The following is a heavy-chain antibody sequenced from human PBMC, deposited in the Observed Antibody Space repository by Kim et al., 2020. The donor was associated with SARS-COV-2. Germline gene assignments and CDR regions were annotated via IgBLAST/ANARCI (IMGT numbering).Heavy chain of an antibody. CDR1: GYSFTSYW. J-gene: IGHJ4*02. Sequence: GESLKISCKGSGYSFTSYWISWVRQMPGKGLEWMGRIDPSDSYTNYSPSFQGHVTISADKSISTAYLQWSSLKASDTAMYYCARHPKFNYDFWSGYYKGVGPKAGLEWGQGTLVTVSS. D-gene: IGHD3-3*01. CDR3: ARHPKFNYDFWSGYYKGVGPKAGLE. V-gene: IGHV5-10-1*01. CDR2: IDPSDSYT.